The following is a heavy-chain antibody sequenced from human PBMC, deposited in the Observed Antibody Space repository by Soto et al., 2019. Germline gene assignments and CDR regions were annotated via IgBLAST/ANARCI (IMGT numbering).Heavy chain of an antibody. Sequence: GASVKVSCKASGYTFTSYGISWVRQAPGQGLEWMGWISAYNGDTNYAQKLQGRVTMTTDTSTSTAYMELRSLRSDDTAVYYCARDIPSTIFGVVYYYYGMDVWGQGTTVTVSS. CDR1: GYTFTSYG. CDR3: ARDIPSTIFGVVYYYYGMDV. J-gene: IGHJ6*02. D-gene: IGHD3-3*01. V-gene: IGHV1-18*04. CDR2: ISAYNGDT.